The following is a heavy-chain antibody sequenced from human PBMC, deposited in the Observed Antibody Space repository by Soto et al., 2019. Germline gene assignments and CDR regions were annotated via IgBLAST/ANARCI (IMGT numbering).Heavy chain of an antibody. Sequence: EVQLVESGGGLVQPGGSLRLSCAASGFTFSDHYMDWVRQAPGKGLEWVGRTRNKANSYTTEYAASVKGRFTISRDDSKNSLYRQMNSLKTEDTAVYYCARSRRGGNSYWGQGTLVTVSS. CDR1: GFTFSDHY. CDR2: TRNKANSYTT. CDR3: ARSRRGGNSY. D-gene: IGHD2-21*02. J-gene: IGHJ4*02. V-gene: IGHV3-72*01.